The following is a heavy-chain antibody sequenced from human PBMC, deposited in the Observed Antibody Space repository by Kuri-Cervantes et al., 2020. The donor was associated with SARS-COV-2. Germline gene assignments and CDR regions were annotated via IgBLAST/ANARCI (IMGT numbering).Heavy chain of an antibody. V-gene: IGHV4-61*02. D-gene: IGHD6-19*01. CDR1: GGSISSGGYS. Sequence: LSLTCAVSGGSISSGGYSWSWIRQPAGKGLEWIGRTYTSGSTNYNPSLKSRVTMSVDTSKNQFSLKLSSVTAADTAVYYCARDPRIAVAGWEYYYYYYGMDVWGQGTTVTVSS. CDR2: TYTSGST. J-gene: IGHJ6*02. CDR3: ARDPRIAVAGWEYYYYYYGMDV.